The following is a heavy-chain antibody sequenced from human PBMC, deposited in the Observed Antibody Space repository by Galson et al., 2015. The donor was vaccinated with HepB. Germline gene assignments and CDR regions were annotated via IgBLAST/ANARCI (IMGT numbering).Heavy chain of an antibody. D-gene: IGHD2-15*01. CDR3: ARRISGLQFAIAY. CDR1: GYSFTSHW. J-gene: IGHJ4*02. CDR2: IDPSDSST. Sequence: QSGAEVKKPGESLKISCRGSGYSFTSHWISWVRQMPGKGLEWMGRIDPSDSSTDYSPSFQGRVTISVDKSITTAYLQWSSLKASDTAIYYCARRISGLQFAIAYWGQGTLVTVSS. V-gene: IGHV5-10-1*01.